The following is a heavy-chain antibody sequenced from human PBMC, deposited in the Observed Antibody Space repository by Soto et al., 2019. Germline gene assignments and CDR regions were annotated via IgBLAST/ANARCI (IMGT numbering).Heavy chain of an antibody. Sequence: GGSLRLSCAASGFTFSSYSMNWVPQAPGKGLEWVAYITSSSSNIYYADSVKGRFTISRDNSKNSLYLQMNSLRAEDTAVYYCARDGSTSPNDYWGQGTLVTVSS. V-gene: IGHV3-48*01. J-gene: IGHJ4*02. CDR1: GFTFSSYS. D-gene: IGHD2-2*01. CDR3: ARDGSTSPNDY. CDR2: ITSSSSNI.